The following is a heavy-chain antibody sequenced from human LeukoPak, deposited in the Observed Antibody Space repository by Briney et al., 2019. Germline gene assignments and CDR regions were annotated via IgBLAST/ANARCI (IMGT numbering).Heavy chain of an antibody. J-gene: IGHJ2*01. CDR2: IYHSGST. Sequence: SETLSLTCAVSGGSISSGGYSWSWIRQPPGKGLEWIGYIYHSGSTYYNPSLKSRVTISVDRSKNQFSLKLSSVTAADTAVYYCARALYSSSWYLWYFDLWGRGTLVTVSS. V-gene: IGHV4-30-2*01. CDR1: GGSISSGGYS. CDR3: ARALYSSSWYLWYFDL. D-gene: IGHD6-13*01.